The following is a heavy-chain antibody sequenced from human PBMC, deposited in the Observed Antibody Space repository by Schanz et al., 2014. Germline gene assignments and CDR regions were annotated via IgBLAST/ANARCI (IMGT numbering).Heavy chain of an antibody. J-gene: IGHJ4*02. V-gene: IGHV1-18*01. CDR1: GYTFSSYG. CDR3: ASSGAGYSSSWDFDY. D-gene: IGHD6-13*01. Sequence: QVQLVQSGAEVKKPGASVKVSCKASGYTFSSYGITWVRQAPGQGLEWMGWINGYNGHTLYAQKFQGRVTMTTDTSTSTAYMELRSLRSDDTAVYYYASSGAGYSSSWDFDYWGQGTLVNVSA. CDR2: INGYNGHT.